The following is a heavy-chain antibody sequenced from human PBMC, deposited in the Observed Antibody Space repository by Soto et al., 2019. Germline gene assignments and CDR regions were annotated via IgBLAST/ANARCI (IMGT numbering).Heavy chain of an antibody. Sequence: PGGSLRLSCAASGFTFSSYAMSWVRQAPGKGLEWVSAISGSGGSTYYADPVRGRFTISRDNSKNTLYLQMNSLRAEDAAIFYCAKTSGTSYPESRVFDYWGQGTRVTVSS. V-gene: IGHV3-23*01. D-gene: IGHD1-1*01. J-gene: IGHJ4*02. CDR1: GFTFSSYA. CDR3: AKTSGTSYPESRVFDY. CDR2: ISGSGGST.